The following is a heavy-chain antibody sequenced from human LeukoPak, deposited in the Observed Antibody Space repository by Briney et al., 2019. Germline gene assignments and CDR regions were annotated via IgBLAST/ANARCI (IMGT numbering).Heavy chain of an antibody. CDR3: ARVTTMEWYWFDP. CDR1: GGTFSSYA. D-gene: IGHD2-8*01. Sequence: GSSVKVSCKASGGTFSSYAISWVRQAPGQGLEWMGGIIPIFGTANYAQKVQGRVTITADESTSTAYMELRSLRSEDTALYYCARVTTMEWYWFDPWGQGTLVTVSS. CDR2: IIPIFGTA. J-gene: IGHJ5*02. V-gene: IGHV1-69*13.